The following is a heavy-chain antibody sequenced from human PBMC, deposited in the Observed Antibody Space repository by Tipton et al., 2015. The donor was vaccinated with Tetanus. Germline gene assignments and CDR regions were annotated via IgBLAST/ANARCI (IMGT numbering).Heavy chain of an antibody. CDR3: ARDPWLDY. CDR1: GGSISSDAHY. J-gene: IGHJ4*02. CDR2: ISHSGTT. Sequence: TLSLTCTVSGGSISSDAHYWSWIRQAPGKGLEWLGYISHSGTTNYSPSLKSRVAISMDTSKNQISLKLSSVTAADTAVYYCARDPWLDYWGQGTLVTVSS. V-gene: IGHV4-61*08.